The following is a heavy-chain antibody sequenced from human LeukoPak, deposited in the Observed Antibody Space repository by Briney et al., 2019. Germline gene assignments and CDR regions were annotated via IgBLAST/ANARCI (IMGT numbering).Heavy chain of an antibody. CDR2: ISAYNGNT. CDR1: GYTFTSYG. J-gene: IGHJ5*02. Sequence: EASVNVSCKASGYTFTSYGISWVRQAPGQGLEWMGWISAYNGNTNCAQKLQGRVTMTTDTSTSTAYMELRSLRSDDTAVYYCARSPATVLSFWFDPWGQGTLVIVSS. CDR3: ARSPATVLSFWFDP. D-gene: IGHD4-17*01. V-gene: IGHV1-18*01.